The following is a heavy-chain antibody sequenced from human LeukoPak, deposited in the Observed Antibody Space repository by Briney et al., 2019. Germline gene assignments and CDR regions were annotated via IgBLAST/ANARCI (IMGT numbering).Heavy chain of an antibody. J-gene: IGHJ4*02. V-gene: IGHV4-61*08. CDR1: GGSVTSADYY. D-gene: IGHD5-24*01. Sequence: DPSETLSLTCTVSGGSVTSADYYWSWLRQPPGKGLGWIGDIYYSGNTPYNPSLKPRITIPLDTSKNQFSLILRPVTAAYTAVYYCASFPRRWMAIDYWGQRNLVTASS. CDR2: IYYSGNT. CDR3: ASFPRRWMAIDY.